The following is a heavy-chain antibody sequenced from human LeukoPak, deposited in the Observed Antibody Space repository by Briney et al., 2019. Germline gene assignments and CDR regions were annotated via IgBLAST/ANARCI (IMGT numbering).Heavy chain of an antibody. CDR1: GYTFTSYG. Sequence: ASVKVSCKASGYTFTSYGISWVRQAPGQGLEWMGWISAYNGNTNYAQKLQGRVTMTTDTSTSTAYMERRSLRSDDTAVYYCARDEDQLPTSYYYYYYGMDVWGQGTTVTVSS. CDR2: ISAYNGNT. CDR3: ARDEDQLPTSYYYYYYGMDV. V-gene: IGHV1-18*01. J-gene: IGHJ6*02. D-gene: IGHD2-2*01.